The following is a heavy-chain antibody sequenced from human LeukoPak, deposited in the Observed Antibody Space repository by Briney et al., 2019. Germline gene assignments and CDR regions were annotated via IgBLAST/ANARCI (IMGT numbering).Heavy chain of an antibody. Sequence: SETLSLICTVSGGSISSYYWSWIRQPPGKGLEWIGYIYTSGSTNYNPSLKSRVTISVDTSKNQFSLKLSSVTAADTAVYYCARHGDHKNYYYYYYMDVWGKGTTVTVSS. CDR3: ARHGDHKNYYYYYYMDV. V-gene: IGHV4-4*09. D-gene: IGHD7-27*01. CDR1: GGSISSYY. CDR2: IYTSGST. J-gene: IGHJ6*03.